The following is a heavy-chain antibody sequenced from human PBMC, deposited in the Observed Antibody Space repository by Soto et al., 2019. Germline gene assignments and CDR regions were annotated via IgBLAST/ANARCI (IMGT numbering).Heavy chain of an antibody. Sequence: QVQLVESGGGLVKPGGSLRLSCAASGFTFSDYYMSWIRQTPGKGLEWVSYISSGGSTIYYADSVKGRFTISRDNAKKSLYLQMNSLRDEDTAVYYCARDHRDIVVVPTIILREWFDPWGQGTQVTVSS. D-gene: IGHD2-2*01. CDR2: ISSGGSTI. V-gene: IGHV3-11*01. CDR1: GFTFSDYY. J-gene: IGHJ5*02. CDR3: ARDHRDIVVVPTIILREWFDP.